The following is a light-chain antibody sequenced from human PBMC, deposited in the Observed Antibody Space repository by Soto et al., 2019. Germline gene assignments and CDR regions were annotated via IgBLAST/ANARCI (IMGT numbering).Light chain of an antibody. CDR1: SSDIGDYDY. Sequence: QSALTQPASVSGSPGQSITISCTGTSSDIGDYDYVSWYQHLPGKAPKLLIFDVTHRPSGVSDRFSGSKSGNTASLPISGVRTEDEADYYCCSYTDIALDVVFGGGTKLTVL. CDR3: CSYTDIALDVV. V-gene: IGLV2-14*01. J-gene: IGLJ2*01. CDR2: DVT.